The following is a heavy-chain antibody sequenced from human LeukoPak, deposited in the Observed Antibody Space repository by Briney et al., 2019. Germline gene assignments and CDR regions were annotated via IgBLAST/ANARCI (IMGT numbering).Heavy chain of an antibody. CDR3: ARGSPNDYGDHGTFDY. V-gene: IGHV4-31*03. J-gene: IGHJ4*02. CDR1: GDAISNGGYY. D-gene: IGHD4/OR15-4a*01. Sequence: SETLSLTCTVSGDAISNGGYYWSWIRQHPGEGLEWIGFIYYSGSTYYNPSLKSRVMISVDTSKNQFSLKLNSMTAADTVVYYCARGSPNDYGDHGTFDYWGQGTLVTVSS. CDR2: IYYSGST.